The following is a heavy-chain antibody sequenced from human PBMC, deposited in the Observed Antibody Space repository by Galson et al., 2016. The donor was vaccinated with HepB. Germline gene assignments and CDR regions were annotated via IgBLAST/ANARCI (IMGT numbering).Heavy chain of an antibody. J-gene: IGHJ6*02. D-gene: IGHD1-7*01. V-gene: IGHV3-30*03. CDR3: ARGRVSNWDYFYGMDV. CDR1: GFTFRTYG. CDR2: ISDDGSTK. Sequence: SLRLSCAASGFTFRTYGMHWVRQAPGKGLQWVAVISDDGSTKYYADSVTGRFTISRDNSKSTLYLQMDSLRADDTAVYYCARGRVSNWDYFYGMDVWGQGTTVTVSS.